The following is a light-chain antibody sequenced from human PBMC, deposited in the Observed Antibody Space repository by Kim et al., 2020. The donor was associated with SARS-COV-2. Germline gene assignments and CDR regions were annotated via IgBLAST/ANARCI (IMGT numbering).Light chain of an antibody. CDR3: QQYNNRPRT. CDR2: DAS. J-gene: IGKJ1*01. Sequence: VSPGEGATLSCRASQTVSRQLAWYQQKPGQAPRLLIYDASTRATGIPARFSGSGSGTEFTLTISSLQSEDFAVYYCQQYNNRPRTFGQGTKVDIK. CDR1: QTVSRQ. V-gene: IGKV3-15*01.